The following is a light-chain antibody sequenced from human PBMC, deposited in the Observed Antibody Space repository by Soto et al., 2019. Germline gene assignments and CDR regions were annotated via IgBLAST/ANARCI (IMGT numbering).Light chain of an antibody. CDR2: AAS. CDR1: QGISSY. CDR3: QQLNSYPPT. V-gene: IGKV1-9*01. Sequence: IPLNQSPSSLSASVGDRVTITCRASQGISSYLAWYQQKPGKAPKLLIYAASTLQSGVPSRFRGSGSGTDFTLPISSLQPEDFATYYCQQLNSYPPTFGQGTKLEIK. J-gene: IGKJ2*01.